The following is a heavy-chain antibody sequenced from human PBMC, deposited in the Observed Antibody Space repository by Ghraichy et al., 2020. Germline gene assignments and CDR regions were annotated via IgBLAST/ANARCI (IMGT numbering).Heavy chain of an antibody. Sequence: SETLSLTCTVSGGSVNTYYWNWIRQPAGEGLEWIGRIYTSGSTNINPSLKSRVTMSADTSKNQLSLKLTSVTAADTAVYYCAISPWGSSSIDLGLDVWGKGTTVTVSS. CDR3: AISPWGSSSIDLGLDV. CDR1: GGSVNTYY. J-gene: IGHJ6*04. D-gene: IGHD6-6*01. CDR2: IYTSGST. V-gene: IGHV4-4*07.